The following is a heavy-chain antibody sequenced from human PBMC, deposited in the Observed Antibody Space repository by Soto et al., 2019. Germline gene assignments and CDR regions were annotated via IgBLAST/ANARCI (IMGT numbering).Heavy chain of an antibody. D-gene: IGHD3-9*01. CDR3: ARGVSEYYDILTGYYGRGNWFDP. V-gene: IGHV1-69*13. Sequence: SVKVSCKASGGTFSSYAISWVRQAPGQGLEWMGGIIPIFGTANYAQKFQGRVTITADESTSTAYMELSSLRSEDTAVYYCARGVSEYYDILTGYYGRGNWFDPWGQGTLVTVSS. J-gene: IGHJ5*02. CDR2: IIPIFGTA. CDR1: GGTFSSYA.